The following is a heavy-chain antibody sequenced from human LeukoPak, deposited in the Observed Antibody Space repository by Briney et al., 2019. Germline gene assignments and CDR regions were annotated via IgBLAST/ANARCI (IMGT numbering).Heavy chain of an antibody. J-gene: IGHJ4*02. D-gene: IGHD5-12*01. CDR3: ARVVAVNLDY. Sequence: GGSLRLSCAASGFTFSSYAMHWVRQAPGKGLEWVAVISYDGSNKYYADSVKGRFTISRDNSKNTLYLQMNSLRAEDTAVYYCARVVAVNLDYWGQGTLVTVSS. V-gene: IGHV3-30-3*01. CDR2: ISYDGSNK. CDR1: GFTFSSYA.